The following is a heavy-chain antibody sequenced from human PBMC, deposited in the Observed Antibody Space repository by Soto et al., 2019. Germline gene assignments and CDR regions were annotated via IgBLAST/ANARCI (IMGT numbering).Heavy chain of an antibody. Sequence: AGRSMRLSCPAFGFTFSSYAMHRVRQAPGKGLEWVAVISYDGSNKYYADSVKGRFTISRDNSKNTMYLQMNSLRVEDTAVYYCARPYSSGWYGDLDYWGQGTLVTVSS. CDR3: ARPYSSGWYGDLDY. CDR2: ISYDGSNK. CDR1: GFTFSSYA. J-gene: IGHJ4*02. D-gene: IGHD6-19*01. V-gene: IGHV3-30-3*01.